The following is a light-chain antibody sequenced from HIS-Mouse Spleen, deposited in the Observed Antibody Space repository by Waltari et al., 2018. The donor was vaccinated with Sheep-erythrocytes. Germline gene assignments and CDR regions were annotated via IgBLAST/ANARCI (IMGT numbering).Light chain of an antibody. CDR2: GKN. V-gene: IGLV3-19*01. J-gene: IGLJ2*01. CDR1: SRRRYY. CDR3: NSRDSSGKV. Sequence: SSELTQDPAVSVALGQTVRITCQGDSRRRYYASWYQQKPGQAPVLVIYGKNNRPSGIPDRFSGSSSGNTASLTITGAQAEDEADYYCNSRDSSGKVFGGGTKLTVL.